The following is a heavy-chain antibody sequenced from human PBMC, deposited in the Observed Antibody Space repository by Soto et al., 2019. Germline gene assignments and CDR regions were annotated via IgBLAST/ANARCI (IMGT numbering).Heavy chain of an antibody. Sequence: SQTLSLTCAISGDSVSSNGATWNWIRQSPSSGLEWLGRTYYRSKWYYDYAVSVESRITINPDTSKNQFSLQLKSVTAEDTAVYYCGRAHLGTDRYTLDPFDPWGQGTLVTVSS. CDR1: GDSVSSNGAT. J-gene: IGHJ5*02. CDR3: GRAHLGTDRYTLDPFDP. CDR2: TYYRSKWYY. D-gene: IGHD3-16*01. V-gene: IGHV6-1*01.